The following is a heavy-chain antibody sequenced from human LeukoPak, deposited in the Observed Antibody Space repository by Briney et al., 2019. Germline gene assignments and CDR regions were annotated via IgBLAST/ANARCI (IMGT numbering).Heavy chain of an antibody. CDR2: IYYSGST. CDR1: GGSISSYY. V-gene: IGHV4-59*08. J-gene: IGHJ4*02. Sequence: SKTLSLTCTVSGGSISSYYWSWIRQPPGKGLEWIGYIYYSGSTNYNPSLKSRVTISVDTSKNQFSLKLSSVTAADTAVYYCARQWFGELFWGQGTLVTVSS. D-gene: IGHD3-10*01. CDR3: ARQWFGELF.